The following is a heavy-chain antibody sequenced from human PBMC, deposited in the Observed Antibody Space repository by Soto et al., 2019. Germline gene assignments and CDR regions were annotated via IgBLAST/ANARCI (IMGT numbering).Heavy chain of an antibody. J-gene: IGHJ6*02. CDR3: ARQEGAAFYYDGMDV. CDR1: GFTFSSYW. V-gene: IGHV3-74*01. Sequence: GGSLRLSCAASGFTFSSYWMHWVRQAPGKGLVWVSRINNDGSITSYADSVKGRFTISRDNAKNTLYLHMNSLRAEDTAVYYCARQEGAAFYYDGMDVWGQGTTVTVS. CDR2: INNDGSIT.